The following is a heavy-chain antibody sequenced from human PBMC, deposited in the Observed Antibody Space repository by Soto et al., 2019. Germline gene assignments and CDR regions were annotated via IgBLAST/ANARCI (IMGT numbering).Heavy chain of an antibody. CDR1: GFTFTTYL. Sequence: EVQLLESGGGLVQPGGSLRLSCTASGFTFTTYLMRWVRQAPGKGLEWVSGISNTGGRTYYADSVKVRFTISRDNSNNPVYLQINSLRAEDPAPYYCATGFSATLWGQGTLVTVSS. V-gene: IGHV3-23*01. CDR2: ISNTGGRT. D-gene: IGHD1-1*01. CDR3: ATGFSATL. J-gene: IGHJ4*02.